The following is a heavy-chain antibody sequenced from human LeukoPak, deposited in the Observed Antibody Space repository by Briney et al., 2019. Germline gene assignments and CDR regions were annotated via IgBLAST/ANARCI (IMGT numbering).Heavy chain of an antibody. CDR2: IIPIFGTA. CDR1: GGTYSSYA. V-gene: IGHV1-69*05. CDR3: ARDSGYYDSSGYYEDAFDI. D-gene: IGHD3-22*01. J-gene: IGHJ3*02. Sequence: SVKVSCKASGGTYSSYAISWVRQAPGQGLEWMGRIIPIFGTANYAQKFQGRVTITTDESTSTAYMELSSLRSEDTAVYYCARDSGYYDSSGYYEDAFDIWGQGTMVTVSS.